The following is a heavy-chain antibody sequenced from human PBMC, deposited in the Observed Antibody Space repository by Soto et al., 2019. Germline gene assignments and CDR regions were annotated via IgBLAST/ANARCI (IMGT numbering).Heavy chain of an antibody. CDR1: GGSISSGGYS. J-gene: IGHJ4*02. Sequence: QLQLQESGSGLVKPSQTLSLTCAVSGGSISSGGYSWSWIRQPPGKGLEWIGYIYHSGSTYYNPSLKIRATISVDSSTNQFSLKLSSVTAADTPVYYCARPYGDYNIDYWGQGTLVTVSS. D-gene: IGHD4-17*01. CDR3: ARPYGDYNIDY. V-gene: IGHV4-30-2*01. CDR2: IYHSGST.